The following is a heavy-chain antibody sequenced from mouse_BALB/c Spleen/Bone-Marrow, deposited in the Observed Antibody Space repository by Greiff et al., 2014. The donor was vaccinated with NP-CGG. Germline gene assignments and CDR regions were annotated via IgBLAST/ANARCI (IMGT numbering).Heavy chain of an antibody. V-gene: IGHV1-67*01. D-gene: IGHD1-1*01. CDR2: ISTYSGNT. CDR1: GYTFTDYA. J-gene: IGHJ3*01. CDR3: ARGGIYYGSSSFAY. Sequence: QVQLQQPGPELMRPGVSVKISCKGSGYTFTDYAMHWVKQSHAKSLEWIGVISTYSGNTNYNQKFKGKATMTVDKSSSTAYMELARLTSEDSAIYYCARGGIYYGSSSFAYWGQGTLVTVSA.